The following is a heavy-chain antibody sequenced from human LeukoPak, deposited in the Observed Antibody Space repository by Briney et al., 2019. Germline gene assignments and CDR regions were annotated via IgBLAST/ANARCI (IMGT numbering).Heavy chain of an antibody. V-gene: IGHV1-18*01. CDR2: ISAYNGNT. Sequence: ASVKVSCKASGYTFTSYGISWVRQAPGQGLEWMGWISAYNGNTNYAQKLQGRVTMTTDTSTSTAYMELRSLRSDDTAVYYCARPAWLIGSDAFDIWGQGTMITVSS. J-gene: IGHJ3*02. CDR1: GYTFTSYG. D-gene: IGHD2/OR15-2a*01. CDR3: ARPAWLIGSDAFDI.